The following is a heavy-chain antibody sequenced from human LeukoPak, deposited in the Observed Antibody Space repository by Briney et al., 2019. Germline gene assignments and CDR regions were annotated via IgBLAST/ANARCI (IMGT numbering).Heavy chain of an antibody. CDR2: IAYSSSYI. CDR3: ARGDGWFGELLNFDN. CDR1: GFTFSTYS. J-gene: IGHJ4*02. Sequence: GGSLRLSCAASGFTFSTYSMNWVRQAPGKGLEWVSSIAYSSSYIYYADSVRGRFTISRDNVENSLYLQMNSLRDEDTAVYYCARGDGWFGELLNFDNWGQGTLVTVSS. D-gene: IGHD3-10*01. V-gene: IGHV3-21*01.